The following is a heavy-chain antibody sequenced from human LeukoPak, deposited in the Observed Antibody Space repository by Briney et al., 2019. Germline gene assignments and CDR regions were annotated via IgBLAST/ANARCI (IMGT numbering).Heavy chain of an antibody. CDR3: TTGVRDSSGYYNFDY. CDR1: GFTFSNAW. J-gene: IGHJ4*02. CDR2: IKSKTDGGTI. D-gene: IGHD3-22*01. Sequence: GGSLRVSCAAPGFTFSNAWMNWVRQSPGKGLEWVGRIKSKTDGGTIDYGAPVKGRFTISRDDSKNTLFLQMNSLKTEDTAMYHCTTGVRDSSGYYNFDYRGQGTLVTVSS. V-gene: IGHV3-15*01.